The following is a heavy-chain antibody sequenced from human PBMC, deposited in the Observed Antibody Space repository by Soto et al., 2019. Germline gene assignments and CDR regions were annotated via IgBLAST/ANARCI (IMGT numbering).Heavy chain of an antibody. J-gene: IGHJ6*02. CDR1: GYSFTSYW. V-gene: IGHV5-51*01. D-gene: IGHD3-3*01. CDR3: ARSLVLTIFGVVTPYGMDV. CDR2: IYPGDSDT. Sequence: GESLKISCKGSGYSFTSYWIGWVRQMPGKGLEWMGMIYPGDSDTRYSPSFQGQVTISADKSISTAYLQWSSLKASDTAMYYCARSLVLTIFGVVTPYGMDVWGQGTTVTVSS.